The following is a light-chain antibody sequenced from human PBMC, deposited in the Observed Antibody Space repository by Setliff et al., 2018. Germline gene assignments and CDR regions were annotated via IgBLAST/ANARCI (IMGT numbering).Light chain of an antibody. CDR1: TSNIEKNF. CDR3: ATWDDSLSAYV. V-gene: IGLV1-47*01. J-gene: IGLJ1*01. Sequence: QPALTQPPSASGTPGQSVTTSCSGSTSNIEKNFVYWYQQVPGTVPKLLIYRNNQRPSGVSDRFSGSKSGTSASLAISGLRSEDGADYYCATWDDSLSAYVFGTGTKVTVL. CDR2: RNN.